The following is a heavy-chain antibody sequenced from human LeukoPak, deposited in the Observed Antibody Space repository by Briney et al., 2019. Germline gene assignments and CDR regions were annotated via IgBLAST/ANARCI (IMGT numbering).Heavy chain of an antibody. V-gene: IGHV4-59*08. J-gene: IGHJ4*02. CDR1: IGSISSYY. Sequence: SETLSLTCTVSIGSISSYYCSWTRHPPGKGLEWIGDIYYSGSTNYNPSLKSRVTISVDTSKNQFSLKLSSVTAADTAVYYCARQGWELPLDYWGQGTLVTVSS. D-gene: IGHD1-26*01. CDR2: IYYSGST. CDR3: ARQGWELPLDY.